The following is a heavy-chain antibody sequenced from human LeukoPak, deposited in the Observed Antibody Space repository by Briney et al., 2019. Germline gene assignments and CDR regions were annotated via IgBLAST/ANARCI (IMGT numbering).Heavy chain of an antibody. J-gene: IGHJ4*02. CDR3: ARAPHFFDTSGSRYYFDY. D-gene: IGHD3-22*01. Sequence: PSETLSLTCTVSGYSISSGYYWGWIRQPPGKWLEWIGSIYHSGSTYYSPSLMSRVTISVDTSKNQFSLILRSVTAADTAVYYCARAPHFFDTSGSRYYFDYWGQGALVTVSS. V-gene: IGHV4-38-2*02. CDR2: IYHSGST. CDR1: GYSISSGYY.